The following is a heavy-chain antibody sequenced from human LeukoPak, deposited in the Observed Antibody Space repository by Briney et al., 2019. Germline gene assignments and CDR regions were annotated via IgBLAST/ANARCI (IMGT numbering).Heavy chain of an antibody. CDR2: INHSGST. CDR1: GGSISSYY. V-gene: IGHV4-34*01. Sequence: SETLSLTCTVSGGSISSYYWSWIRQPPGKGLEWIGEINHSGSTNYNPSLKSRVTISVDTSKNQFSLKLSSVTAADTAVYYCARLRYGGLWYWGQGTLVTVSS. D-gene: IGHD4-23*01. CDR3: ARLRYGGLWY. J-gene: IGHJ4*02.